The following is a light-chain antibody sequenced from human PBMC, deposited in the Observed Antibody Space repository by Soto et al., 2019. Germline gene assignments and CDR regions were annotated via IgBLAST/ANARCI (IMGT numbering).Light chain of an antibody. CDR1: QSVSSYY. Sequence: EIGLTQSPGTLSLSPGERATLSGMASQSVSSYYLAWYQQKPGQAPRLLIYAASSRATGIPDRFSGGGSGTDFTLTISRLEPEDFAVYYCQQCGSSPWTFGQGTKVDIK. CDR3: QQCGSSPWT. V-gene: IGKV3-20*01. J-gene: IGKJ1*01. CDR2: AAS.